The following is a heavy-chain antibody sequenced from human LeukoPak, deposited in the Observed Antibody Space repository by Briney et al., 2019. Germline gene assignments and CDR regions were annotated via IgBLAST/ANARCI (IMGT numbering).Heavy chain of an antibody. J-gene: IGHJ5*02. CDR1: GGSISSYY. CDR2: IYYSGST. D-gene: IGHD2-15*01. V-gene: IGHV4-59*12. Sequence: SETLSLTCTVSGGSISSYYWSWIRQPPGKGLEWIGYIYYSGSTYYNPSLKSRVTISVDTSKNQFSLKLSSVTAADTAVYYCARGTYCSGGSCYLPHNWFDPWGQGTLVTVSS. CDR3: ARGTYCSGGSCYLPHNWFDP.